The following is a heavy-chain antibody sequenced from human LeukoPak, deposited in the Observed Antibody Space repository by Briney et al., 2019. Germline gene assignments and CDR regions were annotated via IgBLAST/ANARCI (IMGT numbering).Heavy chain of an antibody. J-gene: IGHJ4*02. CDR1: GFTFSTYS. D-gene: IGHD3-10*01. CDR3: ARDRDRIRRDKRSSYGSGPFDY. CDR2: ISSSSSYI. Sequence: PGGSLRLSCAASGFTFSTYSMNWVRQAPGKGLEWVSSISSSSSYIYYADSVKGRFTISRDNAKNSLYLQMNSLRAEDTALYYCARDRDRIRRDKRSSYGSGPFDYWGQGTLVTVSS. V-gene: IGHV3-21*04.